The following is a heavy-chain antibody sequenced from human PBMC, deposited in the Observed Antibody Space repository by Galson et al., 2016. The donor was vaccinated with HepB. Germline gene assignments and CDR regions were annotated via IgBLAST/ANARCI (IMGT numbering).Heavy chain of an antibody. CDR2: IKDDGSET. CDR3: ARLYRYGYRDHYYGMDV. J-gene: IGHJ6*02. CDR1: GFMFSNYW. V-gene: IGHV3-7*01. Sequence: SLRLSCAASGFMFSNYWMTWVRQAPGKGLEWVANIKDDGSETYYVDSVKGRFTISRDSGNNSLYLQMNSPRPEDAAVYYCARLYRYGYRDHYYGMDVCGQGTTVTVSS. D-gene: IGHD5-18*01.